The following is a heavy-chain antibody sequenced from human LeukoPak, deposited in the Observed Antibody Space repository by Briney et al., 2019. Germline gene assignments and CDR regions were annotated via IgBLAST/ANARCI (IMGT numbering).Heavy chain of an antibody. Sequence: GASVKVSFKASGYTFTSYGSSGVRQAPGQGRDWMGWISAYNGNTNYAQKLQGRATMTTDTSTSTAYMELRSLRSDDTAVYYCARDFSHFSSGYFCDYWGQGTLVTVSS. D-gene: IGHD3-22*01. CDR3: ARDFSHFSSGYFCDY. CDR1: GYTFTSYG. CDR2: ISAYNGNT. J-gene: IGHJ4*02. V-gene: IGHV1-18*01.